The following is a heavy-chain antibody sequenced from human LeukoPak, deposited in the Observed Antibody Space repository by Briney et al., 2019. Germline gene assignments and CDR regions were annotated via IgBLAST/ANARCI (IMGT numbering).Heavy chain of an antibody. CDR3: ARDYSLSRILDY. CDR1: GFTFSSYA. D-gene: IGHD1-14*01. Sequence: GGSLRLSCAASGFTFSSYAMSWVRQAPGKGLEWVAVISYDGSNKYYADSVKGRFTISRDNSKNTLYLQMNSLRAEDTAVYYCARDYSLSRILDYWGQGTLVTVSS. V-gene: IGHV3-30-3*01. J-gene: IGHJ4*02. CDR2: ISYDGSNK.